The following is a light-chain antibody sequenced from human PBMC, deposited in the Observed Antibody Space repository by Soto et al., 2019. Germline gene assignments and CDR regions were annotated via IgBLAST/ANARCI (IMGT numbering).Light chain of an antibody. CDR3: QQYNNWPPWT. CDR1: QSVSRY. V-gene: IGKV3-11*01. J-gene: IGKJ1*01. CDR2: SAS. Sequence: EIVLTQSPATLSLSPGERATLSCRASQSVSRYLAWYQQKPGQPPRLLIYSASSRATGIPDRFSGSGSGTDFTLTISRLEPEDFAMYYCQQYNNWPPWTFGQGTKVDIK.